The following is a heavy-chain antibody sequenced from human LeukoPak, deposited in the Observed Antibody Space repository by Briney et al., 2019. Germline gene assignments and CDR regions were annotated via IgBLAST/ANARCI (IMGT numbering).Heavy chain of an antibody. Sequence: GGSLRLSCAASGFTFSSYWMHWVRQAPGKGLVWVPRINSDGSSTSYADSVKGRFTISRDNAKNTLYLQMNSLRAEDTAVYYCARRISGYDDAFDIWGQGTMVTVSS. D-gene: IGHD5-12*01. CDR3: ARRISGYDDAFDI. J-gene: IGHJ3*02. V-gene: IGHV3-74*01. CDR1: GFTFSSYW. CDR2: INSDGSST.